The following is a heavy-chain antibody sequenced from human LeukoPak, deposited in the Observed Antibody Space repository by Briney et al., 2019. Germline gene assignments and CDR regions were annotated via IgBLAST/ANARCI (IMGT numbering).Heavy chain of an antibody. CDR3: ARDINYCTPTLCHRDWFDP. J-gene: IGHJ5*02. CDR2: ISSSSNTI. V-gene: IGHV3-48*01. Sequence: GTSLRLSCAASGFTFSTYAMHWFRQTPGKGLEWISYISSSSNTIYYADSVEGRFTISRDNAKNALYLQMNNLRAEDSAVYFCARDINYCTPTLCHRDWFDPWGQGTLVTVSS. CDR1: GFTFSTYA. D-gene: IGHD2-8*01.